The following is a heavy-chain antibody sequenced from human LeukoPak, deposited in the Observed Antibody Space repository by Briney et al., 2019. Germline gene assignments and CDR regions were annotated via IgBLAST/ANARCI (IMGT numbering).Heavy chain of an antibody. V-gene: IGHV3-23*01. CDR3: AKDQGQWLVPDAFDI. J-gene: IGHJ3*02. CDR2: ISGSGGST. D-gene: IGHD6-19*01. CDR1: GGTFSSYA. Sequence: GASVKVSCKASGGTFSSYAMSWVRQAPGKGLEWVSAISGSGGSTYYADSVKGRFTISRDNSKNTLYLQMNSLRAEDTAVYYCAKDQGQWLVPDAFDIWGQGTMVTVSS.